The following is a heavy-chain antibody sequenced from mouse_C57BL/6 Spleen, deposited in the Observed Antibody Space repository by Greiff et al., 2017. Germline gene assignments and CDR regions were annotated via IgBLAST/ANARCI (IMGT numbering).Heavy chain of an antibody. D-gene: IGHD1-1*01. CDR1: GYAFSSYW. V-gene: IGHV1-80*01. CDR3: ARGYGSSHFAY. J-gene: IGHJ3*01. Sequence: LEESGAELVKPGASVKISCKASGYAFSSYWMNWVKQRPGKGLEWIGQIYPGDGDTNYNGKIKGKATLTADKTSSTVYMQLSRLTSEDSAVYFCARGYGSSHFAYWGQGTLVTVSA. CDR2: IYPGDGDT.